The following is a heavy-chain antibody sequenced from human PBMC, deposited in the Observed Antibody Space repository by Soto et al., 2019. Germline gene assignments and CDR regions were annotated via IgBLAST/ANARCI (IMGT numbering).Heavy chain of an antibody. J-gene: IGHJ4*02. CDR2: INPNSGGT. CDR3: ARSGYCSGGSCPFFDY. CDR1: GYTFTGYY. Sequence: QVQLVQSGAEVKKPGASVKVSCKASGYTFTGYYMHWVRQAPGQGLEWMGWINPNSGGTNYAQKFQGGVTMTRDTSISTAYMELSRLRSDDTAVYYCARSGYCSGGSCPFFDYWGQGTLVTVSS. D-gene: IGHD2-15*01. V-gene: IGHV1-2*02.